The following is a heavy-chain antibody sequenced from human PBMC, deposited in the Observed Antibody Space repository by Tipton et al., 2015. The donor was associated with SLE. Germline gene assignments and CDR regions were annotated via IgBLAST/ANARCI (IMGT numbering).Heavy chain of an antibody. CDR1: GFFFSDYG. V-gene: IGHV3-30*19. J-gene: IGHJ4*02. CDR3: AKDHWSYQFGVSDHYGIDN. D-gene: IGHD2-8*01. Sequence: RSLRLSCEGSGFFFSDYGMHWVRQAPGKGLEWVAFLKFDGSEKTYADSVKGRFDISRDNSKKMLFLQMQSLRVDDTAVYYCAKDHWSYQFGVSDHYGIDNWGQGSLVTVSS. CDR2: LKFDGSEK.